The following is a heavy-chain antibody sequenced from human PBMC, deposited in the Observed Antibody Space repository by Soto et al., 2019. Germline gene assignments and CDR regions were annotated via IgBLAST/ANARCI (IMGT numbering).Heavy chain of an antibody. CDR3: ASGHDAYKVRY. D-gene: IGHD1-1*01. J-gene: IGHJ4*02. CDR1: GGSISSGGTGSY. CDR2: NYYTGNS. V-gene: IGHV4-31*03. Sequence: QVQLQESGPGLVKPSQTLSLTCTVSGGSISSGGTGSYWTWIRQLPGKGLEWIGYNYYTGNSYYNPSVKSRPTISIDTSEYQFSLKLSSVTAADKAVYFCASGHDAYKVRYWGQGTLVTVSS.